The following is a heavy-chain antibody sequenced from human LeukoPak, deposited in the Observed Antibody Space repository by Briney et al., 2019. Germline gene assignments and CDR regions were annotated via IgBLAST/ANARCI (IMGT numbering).Heavy chain of an antibody. J-gene: IGHJ4*02. D-gene: IGHD6-6*01. CDR2: VYSNGNI. CDR1: DGSITSSGYY. Sequence: PSETLSLTCTVSDGSITSSGYYWVWIRQPTGKGLEWIGNVYSNGNIHYNPSLKSRVTISVDASKNQFSLKLSSVTAADTAVYYCARWDSSSSSVYYFDYWGQGTLVTVSS. V-gene: IGHV4-39*07. CDR3: ARWDSSSSSVYYFDY.